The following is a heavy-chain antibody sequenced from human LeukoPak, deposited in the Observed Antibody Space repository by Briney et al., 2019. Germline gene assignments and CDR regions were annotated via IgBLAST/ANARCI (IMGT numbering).Heavy chain of an antibody. J-gene: IGHJ4*02. CDR1: GFTFSSYG. Sequence: PGGSLRLSCAASGFTFSSYGMHWVRQAPGKGLEWVAVISYDGSNKYYADSVKGRFTISRDNSKNTLYLQMNSLRAEDTAVYYCAKLVDFDYWGQGTLVTVSS. D-gene: IGHD2-8*02. CDR2: ISYDGSNK. V-gene: IGHV3-30*18. CDR3: AKLVDFDY.